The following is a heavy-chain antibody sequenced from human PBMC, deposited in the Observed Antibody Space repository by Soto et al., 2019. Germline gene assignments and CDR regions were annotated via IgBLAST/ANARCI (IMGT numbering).Heavy chain of an antibody. D-gene: IGHD3-10*01. CDR3: AKKYHYGSGTYLYYFDY. V-gene: IGHV3-23*01. CDR1: GFTFSHFA. CDR2: LSGGDDST. Sequence: EVQLLESGGGLVQPGGSLRLSCAASGFTFSHFAMSWVRQALGKGLEWVSTLSGGDDSTYYADSVKDRFTISRDNSKNTLYLQLNSLRAEDTAVYYCAKKYHYGSGTYLYYFDYWGQGTLVTVSS. J-gene: IGHJ4*02.